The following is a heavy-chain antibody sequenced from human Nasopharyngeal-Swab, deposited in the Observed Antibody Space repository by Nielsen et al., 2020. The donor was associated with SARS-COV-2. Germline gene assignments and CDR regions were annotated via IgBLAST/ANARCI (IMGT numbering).Heavy chain of an antibody. CDR3: AKLPHGTYYDYFDY. D-gene: IGHD1-26*01. Sequence: GGSLRLSCAASGFTFSSYSMNWVRQAPGKGLEWVSSISSSSSYIYYADSVKGRFTISRDNSKNTLYLQMNSLRAEDTALYYCAKLPHGTYYDYFDYWGQGTPVTVSS. V-gene: IGHV3-21*04. CDR1: GFTFSSYS. J-gene: IGHJ4*02. CDR2: ISSSSSYI.